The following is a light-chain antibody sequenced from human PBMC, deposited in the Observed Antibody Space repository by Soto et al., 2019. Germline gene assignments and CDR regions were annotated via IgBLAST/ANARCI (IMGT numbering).Light chain of an antibody. CDR2: GAS. CDR3: QQYGSAPYT. Sequence: IVLTQSPGTLSLSPGEGAPVSCRASQSLNSGYLAWYQQKPGQAPRLLIYGASSRATGIPDRFSGSRSGTNFTLTISRLEPEDFAVYFCQQYGSAPYTFGQGTKLEIK. CDR1: QSLNSGY. V-gene: IGKV3-20*01. J-gene: IGKJ2*01.